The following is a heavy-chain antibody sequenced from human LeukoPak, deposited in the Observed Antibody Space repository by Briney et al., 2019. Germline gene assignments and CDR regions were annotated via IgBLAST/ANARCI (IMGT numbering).Heavy chain of an antibody. CDR1: GFTFSSYS. Sequence: GGSLRLSCAASGFTFSSYSMNWVRQAPGKGLEWVSSISSSSSYIYYADSVKGRFTISRDNAKNSLYLQMNSLRAEDTAVYYCARGYYDSSGYYGDAFGIWGQGTMVTVSS. D-gene: IGHD3-22*01. CDR3: ARGYYDSSGYYGDAFGI. CDR2: ISSSSSYI. V-gene: IGHV3-21*01. J-gene: IGHJ3*02.